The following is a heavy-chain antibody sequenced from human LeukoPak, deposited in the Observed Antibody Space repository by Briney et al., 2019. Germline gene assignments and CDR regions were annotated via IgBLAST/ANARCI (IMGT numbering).Heavy chain of an antibody. CDR2: IFYRGDT. D-gene: IGHD6-6*01. CDR3: ARHESPRSSSVLWFDP. V-gene: IGHV4-34*12. J-gene: IGHJ5*02. Sequence: GSLRLSCAASGFTFSDYSLTWVRQPPGKGLEWIGTIFYRGDTYYNPSLKSRVTISIDTSKNQFSLKLTSVTAADTAIYSCARHESPRSSSVLWFDPWGQGTLVTVSS. CDR1: GFTFSDYS.